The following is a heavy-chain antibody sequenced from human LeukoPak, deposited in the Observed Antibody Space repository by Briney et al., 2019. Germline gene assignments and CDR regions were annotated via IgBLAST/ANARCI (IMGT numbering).Heavy chain of an antibody. CDR1: GYSFTSYW. CDR3: ARHLSPDPAMVPLDY. Sequence: PGESLKISCKGSGYSFTSYWISWVRQMPGKGLEWMGIIYPGDSDTRYSPSFQGQVTFSADKSISTAYLQWSSLKASDTAIYYCARHLSPDPAMVPLDYWGQGTLVTVSS. V-gene: IGHV5-51*01. J-gene: IGHJ4*02. D-gene: IGHD2-2*01. CDR2: IYPGDSDT.